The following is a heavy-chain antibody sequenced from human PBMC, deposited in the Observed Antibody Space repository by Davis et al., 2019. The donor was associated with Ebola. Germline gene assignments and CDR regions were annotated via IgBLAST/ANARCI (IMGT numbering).Heavy chain of an antibody. Sequence: SETLSLTCAVYGGSFSGYYWSWIRQPPGKGLEWIGEINHSGSTNYNPSLKSRVTISVDTSKNQFSLKLSSVTAADTAVYYCARGDWEIYYYYGMDVWGQGTTVTVSS. V-gene: IGHV4-34*01. J-gene: IGHJ6*02. CDR3: ARGDWEIYYYYGMDV. D-gene: IGHD1-26*01. CDR2: INHSGST. CDR1: GGSFSGYY.